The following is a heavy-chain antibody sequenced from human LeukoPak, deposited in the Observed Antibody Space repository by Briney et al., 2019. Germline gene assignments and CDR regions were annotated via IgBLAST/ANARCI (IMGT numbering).Heavy chain of an antibody. CDR1: GFTFSSYG. V-gene: IGHV3-30*02. CDR3: AKDLGVRITMVRGVLFDY. CDR2: IRYDGSNK. J-gene: IGHJ4*02. D-gene: IGHD3-10*01. Sequence: GGSLRLSCAASGFTFSSYGMHWVRQAPGKGLEWVAFIRYDGSNKYYADSVKGRFTISRDNSKNTLYLQMNSLRAEDTAVYYCAKDLGVRITMVRGVLFDYWGQGTLVTVSS.